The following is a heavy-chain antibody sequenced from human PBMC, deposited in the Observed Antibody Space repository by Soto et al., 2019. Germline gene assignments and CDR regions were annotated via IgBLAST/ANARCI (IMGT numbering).Heavy chain of an antibody. CDR2: INPSGGST. CDR1: GYTFTSYY. CDR3: ARDGGRVVVPAAIVYYGMDV. Sequence: QVQLVQSGAEVKKPGASVKVSCKASGYTFTSYYMHWVRQAPGQGLEWMGIINPSGGSTSYAQKFQGRVTMTRDTSTSTVYMELSSLRSEDTAVYYFARDGGRVVVPAAIVYYGMDVWGQGTTVTVSS. J-gene: IGHJ6*02. V-gene: IGHV1-46*01. D-gene: IGHD2-2*01.